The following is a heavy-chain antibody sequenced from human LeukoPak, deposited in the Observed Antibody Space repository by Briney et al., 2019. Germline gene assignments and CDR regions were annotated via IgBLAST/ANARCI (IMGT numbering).Heavy chain of an antibody. CDR3: ATDRYFDY. CDR2: IKQAGSDK. Sequence: GGSLRLSCAASGFTFSSYWMSWVRQAPGKGLEWVANIKQAGSDKYYVSSVKGRFTISRDNAKNSLYLQMNSLRAEDTAMYYCATDRYFDYWGQGTLVTVSS. V-gene: IGHV3-7*01. CDR1: GFTFSSYW. J-gene: IGHJ4*02.